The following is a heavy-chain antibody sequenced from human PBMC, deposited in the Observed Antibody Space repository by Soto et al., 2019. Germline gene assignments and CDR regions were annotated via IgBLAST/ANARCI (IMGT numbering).Heavy chain of an antibody. CDR2: INPSAGST. V-gene: IGHV1-46*01. Sequence: GASVKVSCKASGYTFTSYYMHWVRQAPGQGLEWMGIINPSAGSTNYAQKFQGRVTITADKSTSTAYMELSSLRSEDTAVYYCARPIYSGYEVIEGRGFDIWGQGIMVTVSS. CDR3: ARPIYSGYEVIEGRGFDI. D-gene: IGHD5-12*01. J-gene: IGHJ3*02. CDR1: GYTFTSYY.